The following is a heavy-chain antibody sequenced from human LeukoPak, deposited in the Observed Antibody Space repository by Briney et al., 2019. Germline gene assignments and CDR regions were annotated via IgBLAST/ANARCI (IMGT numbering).Heavy chain of an antibody. CDR1: GFIFNNYA. Sequence: GGSLRLSCAASGFIFNNYAMAWVRQAPEKGLEWVSSITDNGFNTYYADSVKGRFTISRDNSKNTLYLQMNSLRAEDTALYYCAKGLRGNYDHWGQGTLVTVSS. D-gene: IGHD1-26*01. V-gene: IGHV3-23*01. CDR3: AKGLRGNYDH. J-gene: IGHJ5*02. CDR2: ITDNGFNT.